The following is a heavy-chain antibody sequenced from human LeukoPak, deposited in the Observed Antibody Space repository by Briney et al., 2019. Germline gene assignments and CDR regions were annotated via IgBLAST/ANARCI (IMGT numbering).Heavy chain of an antibody. Sequence: PSVTLSLTCTVPGGSISSYYWSWIRQPPRKGLEWMGYIYYSGSTNYNPPLKSRVTISVDTSKNQFSLKLSSVTAADTAVYYCAGSLHGYGGNSAYFQHWGEGTLVTVSS. D-gene: IGHD4-23*01. CDR2: IYYSGST. V-gene: IGHV4-59*08. CDR3: AGSLHGYGGNSAYFQH. CDR1: GGSISSYY. J-gene: IGHJ1*01.